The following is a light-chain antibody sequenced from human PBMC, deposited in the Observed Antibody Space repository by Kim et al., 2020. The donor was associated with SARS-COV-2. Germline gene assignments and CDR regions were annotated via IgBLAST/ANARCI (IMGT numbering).Light chain of an antibody. CDR1: QSISNN. CDR2: ATS. CDR3: QQYMNWPLT. Sequence: IVRTESPGTLSVSPGERATISCKASQSISNNLAWYKQKPGQVPRLLIYATSTRATGIPARFSGSGSGTEFTLTISSLQSEDFSVYFCQQYMNWPLTFGGGTKVDIK. V-gene: IGKV3-15*01. J-gene: IGKJ4*01.